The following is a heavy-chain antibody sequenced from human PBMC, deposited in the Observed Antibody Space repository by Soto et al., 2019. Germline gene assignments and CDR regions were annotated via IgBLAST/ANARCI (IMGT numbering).Heavy chain of an antibody. CDR1: GFTFSNAW. CDR3: TTDHESHDFWSGYSDFDY. Sequence: GGSLRLSCAASGFTFSNAWMSWVRQAPGKGLEWVGRIKSKTDGGTTDYAAPVKGRFTISRDDSKNTLYLQMNSLKTEDTAVYYCTTDHESHDFWSGYSDFDYWGQGTLVTVSS. CDR2: IKSKTDGGTT. V-gene: IGHV3-15*01. J-gene: IGHJ4*02. D-gene: IGHD3-3*01.